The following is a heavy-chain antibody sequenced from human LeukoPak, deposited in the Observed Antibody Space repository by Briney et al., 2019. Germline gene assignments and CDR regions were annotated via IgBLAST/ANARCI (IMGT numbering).Heavy chain of an antibody. Sequence: SVKVSCKASGGTFSSYAFSWVRQAPGQGLEWMGGIIPIFGTANYAQKFQGRVTITTDESTSTAYMELSSLRSEDTAVYYCARAGEQIGYYFDYWGQGTLVTVSS. D-gene: IGHD4-17*01. CDR1: GGTFSSYA. CDR2: IIPIFGTA. V-gene: IGHV1-69*05. CDR3: ARAGEQIGYYFDY. J-gene: IGHJ4*02.